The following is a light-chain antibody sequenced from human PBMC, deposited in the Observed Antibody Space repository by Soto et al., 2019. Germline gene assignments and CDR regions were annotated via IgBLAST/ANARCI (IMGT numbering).Light chain of an antibody. CDR3: QQANNFPWT. V-gene: IGKV1-12*01. J-gene: IGKJ1*01. CDR2: AAS. Sequence: DIQMTQSPSSVSASVGDRVTITCRASQGISSRVAWYHQKPGTPPKLLIYAASTLQSGVPSRFSGSGSGTDFTLTISSLQPEDFATYYCQQANNFPWTFGQGTKVAI. CDR1: QGISSR.